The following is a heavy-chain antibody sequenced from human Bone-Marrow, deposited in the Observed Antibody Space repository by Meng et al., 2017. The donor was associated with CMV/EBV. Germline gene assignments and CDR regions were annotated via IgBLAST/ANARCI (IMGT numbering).Heavy chain of an antibody. CDR3: ARGRVGATRRAFDI. D-gene: IGHD1-26*01. Sequence: SGEGSCKALGGTFSSYAISWVRQAPGQGLEWMGGIIPIFGTANYAQKFQGRVTITTDESTSTAYMELSSLRSEDTAVYYCARGRVGATRRAFDIWGQGTMVTVSS. CDR1: GGTFSSYA. CDR2: IIPIFGTA. J-gene: IGHJ3*02. V-gene: IGHV1-69*05.